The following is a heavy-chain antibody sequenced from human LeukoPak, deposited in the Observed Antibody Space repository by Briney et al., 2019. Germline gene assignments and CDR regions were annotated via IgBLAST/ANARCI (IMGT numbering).Heavy chain of an antibody. D-gene: IGHD3-10*01. V-gene: IGHV3-23*01. CDR1: GFTFRNFA. CDR3: AKEHGSGSYPGAFDI. Sequence: GGSLRLSCAACGFTFRNFAMSWIRQAPGKGLEWVSAISGSGGSTYYADSVKGRFTISRDNSKTTLYLQMNSLRAEDTAVYYCAKEHGSGSYPGAFDIWGQGTMVTVSS. J-gene: IGHJ3*02. CDR2: ISGSGGST.